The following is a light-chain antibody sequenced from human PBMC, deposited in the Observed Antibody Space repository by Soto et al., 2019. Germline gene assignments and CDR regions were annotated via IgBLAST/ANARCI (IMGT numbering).Light chain of an antibody. Sequence: EIVMTQSPASLSVSPGDGDTLSCRASQSVASNVAWYQQKPGQGPRLLIHGASTRAVGVPARFSGSGSGTDFTLTISSLQSEDFAVYYCQQYHNLPPQYTFGQGTKLQIK. J-gene: IGKJ2*01. CDR3: QQYHNLPPQYT. CDR2: GAS. V-gene: IGKV3-15*01. CDR1: QSVASN.